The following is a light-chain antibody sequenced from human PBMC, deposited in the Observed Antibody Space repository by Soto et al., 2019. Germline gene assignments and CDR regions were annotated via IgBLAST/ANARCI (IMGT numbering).Light chain of an antibody. V-gene: IGLV2-14*01. CDR3: SSYTTSSPYV. J-gene: IGLJ1*01. CDR2: EVS. CDR1: SNDVGGYNY. Sequence: QSALTQPASVSWSPGQSITISCTGTSNDVGGYNYVSWYQQHPGKAPKLVIYEVSHRPSGISDRFSGSKSGNTASLTISGLQVEDEAEYYCSSYTTSSPYVFGPGTKVTVL.